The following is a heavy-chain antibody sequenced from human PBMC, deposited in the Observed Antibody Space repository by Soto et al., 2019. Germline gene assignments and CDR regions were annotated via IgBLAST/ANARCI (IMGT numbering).Heavy chain of an antibody. Sequence: ASVKVSCKASGYTFTSYDINWVRQATGQGLEWMGWMNPTSGNTGYAQKFQGRVTMTRNTSINTAYMELSGLRSDDTAVYYCARERGADYYYFFFMDVWGKGTPVTVSS. J-gene: IGHJ6*03. CDR3: ARERGADYYYFFFMDV. V-gene: IGHV1-8*01. CDR2: MNPTSGNT. CDR1: GYTFTSYD.